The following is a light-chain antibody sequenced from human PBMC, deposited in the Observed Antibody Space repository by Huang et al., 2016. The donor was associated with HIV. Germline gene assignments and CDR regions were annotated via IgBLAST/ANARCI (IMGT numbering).Light chain of an antibody. CDR3: MQALQTSFT. CDR1: QSLQNSNGYNY. Sequence: DIVMTQSPISLPVTPGQPASISCRSSQSLQNSNGYNYLDWYVQKPGQSPRILIYMGSNRASGVPDRFSGSGSGTDFTLKISRVEAEDVGVYYCMQALQTSFTFGGGTKVEIK. V-gene: IGKV2-28*01. CDR2: MGS. J-gene: IGKJ4*01.